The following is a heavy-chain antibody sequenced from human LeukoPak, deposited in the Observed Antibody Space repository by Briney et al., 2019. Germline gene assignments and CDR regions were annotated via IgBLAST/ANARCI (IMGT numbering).Heavy chain of an antibody. V-gene: IGHV3-15*01. Sequence: PGGSLRLSCAASGFTFSNAWMSWGRQAPGKGLEWVGRIKSKTDGGTTDYAAPVKGRFTISRDDSKNTLYLQMNSLKTEDTAVYYCTTEPGRYYYDSSGYYYSSYFDYWGQGTLVTVSS. CDR1: GFTFSNAW. J-gene: IGHJ4*02. D-gene: IGHD3-22*01. CDR3: TTEPGRYYYDSSGYYYSSYFDY. CDR2: IKSKTDGGTT.